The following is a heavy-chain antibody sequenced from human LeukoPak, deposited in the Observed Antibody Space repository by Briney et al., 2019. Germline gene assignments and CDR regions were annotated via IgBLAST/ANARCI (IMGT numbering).Heavy chain of an antibody. CDR2: ISGSGGST. CDR3: AKDSWGLYGGLYYFDY. J-gene: IGHJ4*02. D-gene: IGHD4/OR15-4a*01. Sequence: SGGSLRLSCAASGFTFSSYAMSWVRQAPGKGLEWVSVISGSGGSTYSADSVKGRFTISRDNSKNTLYLQMNTLTAEDTAVYYCAKDSWGLYGGLYYFDYWGQGTLVTVSS. CDR1: GFTFSSYA. V-gene: IGHV3-23*01.